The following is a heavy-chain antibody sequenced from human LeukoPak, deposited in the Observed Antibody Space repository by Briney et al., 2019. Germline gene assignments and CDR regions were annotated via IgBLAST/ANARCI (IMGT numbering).Heavy chain of an antibody. CDR3: ARERGPHRWELHI. J-gene: IGHJ3*02. CDR2: ITSYNTI. Sequence: PGGSLRLSCAASGFTFSTYSMNWVRQAPGKGLEWVSTITSYNTIYYADSVKGRFTISRDNAENSLYLQMNNLRAEDTAVYYCARERGPHRWELHIWGQGTMVTVSS. CDR1: GFTFSTYS. D-gene: IGHD1-26*01. V-gene: IGHV3-21*01.